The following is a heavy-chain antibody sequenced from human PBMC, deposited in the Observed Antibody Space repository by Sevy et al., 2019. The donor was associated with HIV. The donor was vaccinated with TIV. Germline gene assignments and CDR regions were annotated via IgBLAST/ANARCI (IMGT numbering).Heavy chain of an antibody. D-gene: IGHD6-13*01. J-gene: IGHJ4*02. Sequence: GGSLRLSCEASGFTFSSYWMSWVRQAPGKGLEWVANIKEDGSVKYYVESVKGRFTISRDNAKNSVYLQMNSLRAEDEGLYYCVRAIGAAGSYWGLGTLVTVSS. CDR3: VRAIGAAGSY. CDR1: GFTFSSYW. CDR2: IKEDGSVK. V-gene: IGHV3-7*01.